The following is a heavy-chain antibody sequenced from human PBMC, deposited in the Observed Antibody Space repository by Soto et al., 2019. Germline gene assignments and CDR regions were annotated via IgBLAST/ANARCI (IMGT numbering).Heavy chain of an antibody. CDR2: IFPLTDIP. CDR3: ARGPLVVLNYCES. V-gene: IGHV1-69*02. Sequence: QVQLVQSGTEVKKPGSSVKVYCKASGGTFRNYPINLVRQAPVQGLEWMGSIFPLTDIPDYAQNFQARLTNSADKYTSTAYMELSSLTSDVTAMYFCARGPLVVLNYCESWGQGNLVNVSS. CDR1: GGTFRNYP. J-gene: IGHJ4*02.